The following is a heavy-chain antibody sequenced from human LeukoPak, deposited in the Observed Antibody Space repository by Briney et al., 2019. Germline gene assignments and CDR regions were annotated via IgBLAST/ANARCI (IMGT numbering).Heavy chain of an antibody. V-gene: IGHV1-46*01. J-gene: IGHJ2*01. Sequence: ASVKVSCKASGYTFTSYYMHWVRQAPGQGLEWMGIINPSGGSTSYAQKFQGRVTMTRDTSTSTVYMEVWSLRSDDTAVYYCARDPSNTSGRFWYLDVWGRGTLVTVSA. D-gene: IGHD6-19*01. CDR3: ARDPSNTSGRFWYLDV. CDR2: INPSGGST. CDR1: GYTFTSYY.